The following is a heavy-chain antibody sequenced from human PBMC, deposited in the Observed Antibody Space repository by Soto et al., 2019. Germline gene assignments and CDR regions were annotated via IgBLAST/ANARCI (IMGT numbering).Heavy chain of an antibody. J-gene: IGHJ3*02. D-gene: IGHD1-20*01. CDR1: GFTLSVYW. Sequence: EVQLVESGGGLVQPGGSLRLSCAASGFTLSVYWMNWVRQAPGKGLEWVANIKPDGSERNYVDSVKGRFTISRDNAKNSLYLQMNSLGADDTAVYYCLITTSAFAMCGQGTLVTVSS. CDR2: IKPDGSER. V-gene: IGHV3-7*01. CDR3: LITTSAFAM.